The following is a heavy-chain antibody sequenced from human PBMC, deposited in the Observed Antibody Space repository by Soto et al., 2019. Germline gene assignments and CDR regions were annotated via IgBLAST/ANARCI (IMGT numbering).Heavy chain of an antibody. CDR3: ARVRGAVAGTYYYGMDV. CDR2: IIPIFGTA. D-gene: IGHD6-19*01. J-gene: IGHJ6*02. CDR1: GGTFSSYA. Sequence: QVQLVQSGAEVKKPGSSVKVSCKASGGTFSSYAISWVRQAPGQGLEWMGGIIPIFGTANYAQKFQGRVTITADESTSPAYMELSSLRSEDTAVYYCARVRGAVAGTYYYGMDVWGQGTTVTVSS. V-gene: IGHV1-69*12.